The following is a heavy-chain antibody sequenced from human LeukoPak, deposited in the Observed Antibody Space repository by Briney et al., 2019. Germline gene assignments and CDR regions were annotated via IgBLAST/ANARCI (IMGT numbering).Heavy chain of an antibody. CDR1: GFTFSSYA. CDR3: ARSIVGATLVDY. J-gene: IGHJ4*02. Sequence: GRSLRLSCAASGFTFSSYAMHWVRQAPGKGLEWVAVISYDGSNKYYADSVKGRFTISRDNSKNTLYLQMNSLRAEDTAVYYCARSIVGATLVDYWGQGTLVTVSS. CDR2: ISYDGSNK. D-gene: IGHD1-26*01. V-gene: IGHV3-30*04.